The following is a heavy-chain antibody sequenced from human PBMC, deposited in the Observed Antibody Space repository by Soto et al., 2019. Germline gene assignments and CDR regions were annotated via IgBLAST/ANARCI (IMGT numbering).Heavy chain of an antibody. V-gene: IGHV3-48*02. CDR2: ISSSSSTI. D-gene: IGHD6-13*01. CDR1: GFTFSSYS. Sequence: EVQLVESGGGLVQPGGSLRLSCAASGFTFSSYSMNWVRQAPGKGLEWVSYISSSSSTIYYADSVKGRFTISRDNAKNALYLQMNSLRDEDTAVYYCARDLIAAAGTSGVFDYWGQGTLVTVSS. J-gene: IGHJ4*02. CDR3: ARDLIAAAGTSGVFDY.